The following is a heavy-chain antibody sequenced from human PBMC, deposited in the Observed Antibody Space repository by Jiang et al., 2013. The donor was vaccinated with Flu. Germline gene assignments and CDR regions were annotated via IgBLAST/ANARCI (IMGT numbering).Heavy chain of an antibody. V-gene: IGHV3-21*01. J-gene: IGHJ6*01. CDR2: ISIDSYYI. D-gene: IGHD2/OR15-2a*01. Sequence: QLLESGGRPGQTWGVPETLLVPASGFTFSRHTMNWVRQAPGKGLEWVASISIDSYYIYYASSVKGRFTISRDNARNSLYLQMHSLGAEDTAVYYCAGEKPNRTYAHYYGMDVWGQGTTVSVTS. CDR3: AGEKPNRTYAHYYGMDV. CDR1: GFTFSRHT.